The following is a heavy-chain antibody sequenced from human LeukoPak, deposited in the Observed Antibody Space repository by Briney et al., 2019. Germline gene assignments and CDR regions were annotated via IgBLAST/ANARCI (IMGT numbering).Heavy chain of an antibody. CDR3: ARGLVGDYSNYFDY. D-gene: IGHD4-11*01. J-gene: IGHJ4*02. CDR2: ISGSGGST. Sequence: GGSLRLSCAASGFTFSSYAMSWVRQAPGKGLEWVSAISGSGGSTYYADSVKGRFTISRDNSKNTLYLQMNSLRAEDTAVYYCARGLVGDYSNYFDYWGQGTLVTVSS. CDR1: GFTFSSYA. V-gene: IGHV3-23*01.